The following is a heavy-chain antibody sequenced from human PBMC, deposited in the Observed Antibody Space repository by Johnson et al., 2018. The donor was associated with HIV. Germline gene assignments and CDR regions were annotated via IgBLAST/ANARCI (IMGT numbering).Heavy chain of an antibody. CDR3: ARLRWSPSDAFDI. D-gene: IGHD4-23*01. V-gene: IGHV3-7*01. CDR2: IKQDGSEK. CDR1: GFTFSNAW. J-gene: IGHJ3*02. Sequence: VQLVESGGGVVRPGGSLRLSCAASGFTFSNAWMSWVRQAPGKGLEWVANIKQDGSEKYYVDSVKGRFTISRDNAKNSLYLQMNSLRAEDTAVYYCARLRWSPSDAFDIWGQGTMVTVSS.